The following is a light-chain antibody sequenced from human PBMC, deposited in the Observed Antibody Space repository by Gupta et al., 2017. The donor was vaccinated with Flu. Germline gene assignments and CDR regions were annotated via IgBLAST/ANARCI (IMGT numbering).Light chain of an antibody. CDR1: QYVGSSY. CDR2: GAS. CDR3: QQFGRSPWT. J-gene: IGKJ1*01. Sequence: EIVLTQSPGTLSLSPGERATLSCRASQYVGSSYLAWYQQRPGQAPRLLIYGASSRATGIPDRFSGSGSGTDFTLTISGLEPEDFAVYYCQQFGRSPWTFGEGTKVEIK. V-gene: IGKV3-20*01.